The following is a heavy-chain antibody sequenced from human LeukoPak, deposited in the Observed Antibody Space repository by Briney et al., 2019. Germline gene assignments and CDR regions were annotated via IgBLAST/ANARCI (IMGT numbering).Heavy chain of an antibody. CDR1: GFTFSSYW. Sequence: GGSLRLSCAASGFTFSSYWMHWVRQGPGKGLVWVAHINDDGTTTGYAEFAEGRFTISRDDAKNTLYLQISSLRAEDTALYYRTRGGFYYDSSGYFPHFFDSWGQGTLVTVSS. D-gene: IGHD3-22*01. CDR2: INDDGTTT. J-gene: IGHJ4*02. V-gene: IGHV3-74*01. CDR3: TRGGFYYDSSGYFPHFFDS.